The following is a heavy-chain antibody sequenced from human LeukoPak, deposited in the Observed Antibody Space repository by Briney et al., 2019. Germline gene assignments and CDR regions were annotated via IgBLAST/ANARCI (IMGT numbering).Heavy chain of an antibody. CDR2: INPNSGDT. V-gene: IGHV1-2*02. D-gene: IGHD3-22*01. J-gene: IGHJ5*02. CDR1: GYTFTGYY. CDR3: ARDFFYYDTSGYYGNWFDP. Sequence: ASVKVSCKASGYTFTGYYMHWVRQAPGQGLEWMGWINPNSGDTNSAQKFQGRVTLTRDTSITTAYMEMSRLRSDDTAVYYCARDFFYYDTSGYYGNWFDPWGQGTLVTVSS.